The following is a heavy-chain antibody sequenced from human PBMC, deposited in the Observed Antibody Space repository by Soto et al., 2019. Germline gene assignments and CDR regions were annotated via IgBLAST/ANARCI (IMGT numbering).Heavy chain of an antibody. CDR3: ARSIATAVGSNS. D-gene: IGHD6-6*01. V-gene: IGHV1-18*01. Sequence: QVQLVQSGAEVKKPGASVKVSCKASGYTFTSYGITWVRQTPGQGLEWMGWISANNGNTNYAQKLQGRVTITTDTSTSTAYMELTSLPSDDTVVYYCARSIATAVGSNSWGQVTLFSFSS. J-gene: IGHJ4*02. CDR1: GYTFTSYG. CDR2: ISANNGNT.